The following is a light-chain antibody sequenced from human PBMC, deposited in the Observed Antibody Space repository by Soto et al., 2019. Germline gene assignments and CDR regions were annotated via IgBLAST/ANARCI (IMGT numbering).Light chain of an antibody. J-gene: IGKJ1*01. CDR1: HSISSW. V-gene: IGKV1-5*01. CDR3: QQYNNFSWT. Sequence: DIQMTQSPSTLSASVGDRVTITCRASHSISSWLAWYQQKPGKAPKSLIYDASILESGVPSRFSGSGSGTEFTLTISSLQPDDFATYYCQQYNNFSWTFGQGTKVEI. CDR2: DAS.